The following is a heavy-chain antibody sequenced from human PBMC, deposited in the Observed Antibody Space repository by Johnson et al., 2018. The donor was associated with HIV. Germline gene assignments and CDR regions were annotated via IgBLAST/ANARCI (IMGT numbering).Heavy chain of an antibody. V-gene: IGHV3-7*01. CDR2: IKQDGSEK. D-gene: IGHD5-18*01. CDR3: ARDWGTIQLWSSGAFDI. Sequence: VLLVESGGGLVQSGGSLRVSCAASGCTVSNNYMSRVRQAPGKGLEWVANIKQDGSEKYYVDSVKGRFTISRDNAKNSLSLQMNSLRAEDTAVYYCARDWGTIQLWSSGAFDIWGQGTMVTVSS. CDR1: GCTVSNNY. J-gene: IGHJ3*02.